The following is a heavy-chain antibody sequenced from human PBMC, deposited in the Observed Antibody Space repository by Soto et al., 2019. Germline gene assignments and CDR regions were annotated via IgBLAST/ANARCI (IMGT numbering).Heavy chain of an antibody. V-gene: IGHV3-23*01. D-gene: IGHD3-22*01. J-gene: IGHJ4*02. CDR3: AKPHSYYDSSGYYYGLPAPPDY. CDR2: ISGSGGST. CDR1: GFTFSSYA. Sequence: GGSLRLSCAASGFTFSSYAMSWVRQAPGKGLEWVSAISGSGGSTYYADSVKGRFTISRDNSKNTLYLQMNSLRAEDTAVYYCAKPHSYYDSSGYYYGLPAPPDYWGQGTLVTVSS.